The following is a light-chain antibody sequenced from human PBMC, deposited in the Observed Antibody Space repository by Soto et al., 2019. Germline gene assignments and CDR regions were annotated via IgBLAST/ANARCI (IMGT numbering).Light chain of an antibody. J-gene: IGKJ1*01. CDR2: AAS. CDR1: QNIITY. CDR3: QQSYSNPT. Sequence: DVQLTQSPSSLSVFVGDSVTVTCRASQNIITYLHWYHQKPGEAPTLLINAASTLQSGVPSRFSGSGSGTDVTLTINSLQPEDVGTYYCQQSYSNPTFGQGTTVEIK. V-gene: IGKV1-39*01.